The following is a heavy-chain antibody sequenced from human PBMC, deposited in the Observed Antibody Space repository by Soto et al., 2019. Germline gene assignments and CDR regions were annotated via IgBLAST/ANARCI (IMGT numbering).Heavy chain of an antibody. CDR1: GFTFSNFD. CDR3: ARAARWLQSRYFDL. D-gene: IGHD5-12*01. CDR2: IDIAGAT. J-gene: IGHJ2*01. V-gene: IGHV3-13*01. Sequence: EVQLVESGGGLVQPGESLRLSSAASGFTFSNFDMHWVRQTTGKGLEWVSAIDIAGATYYADSVKGRFTISREKAKNSLYLQMNSLRADDTALYYCARAARWLQSRYFDLWGRGTLVTVSS.